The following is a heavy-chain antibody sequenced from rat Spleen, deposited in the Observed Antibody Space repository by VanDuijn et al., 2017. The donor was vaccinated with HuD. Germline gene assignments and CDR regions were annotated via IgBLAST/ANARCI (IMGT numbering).Heavy chain of an antibody. J-gene: IGHJ2*01. V-gene: IGHV5-58*01. D-gene: IGHD1-11*01. CDR3: ARHTPFNYGTVVDY. Sequence: EVQLVETGGGLVQPGKSLKLSCVASGFTFSRYWMYWVRQAPGKGLEWVSSVSSDVVNTYYPDSVKGRFTISRDNAKNIVYLQRDSLRSEDTATYNCARHTPFNYGTVVDYWGRGVMVTVSS. CDR2: VSSDVVNT. CDR1: GFTFSRYW.